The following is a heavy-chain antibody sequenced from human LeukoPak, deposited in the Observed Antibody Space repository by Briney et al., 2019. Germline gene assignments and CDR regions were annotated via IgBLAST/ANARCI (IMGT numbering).Heavy chain of an antibody. CDR2: ISYDGSNK. V-gene: IGHV3-30*04. D-gene: IGHD3-10*01. Sequence: GGSLKLSCSAPGITFKYLSIQRVRQAPSKGLEWVAVISYDGSNKYYADSVKGRFTISRDNSKNTLYLQMNSLRAEDTAVYYCARDAVVRGVIDYWGQGTLVTVSS. CDR3: ARDAVVRGVIDY. CDR1: GITFKYLS. J-gene: IGHJ4*02.